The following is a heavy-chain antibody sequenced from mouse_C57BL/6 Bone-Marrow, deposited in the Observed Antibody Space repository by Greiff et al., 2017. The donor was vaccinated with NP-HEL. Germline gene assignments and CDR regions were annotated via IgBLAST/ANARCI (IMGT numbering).Heavy chain of an antibody. V-gene: IGHV14-4*01. CDR1: GFNIKDDY. Sequence: EVQLQQSGAELVRPGASVKLSCTASGFNIKDDYMHWVKQRPEQGLEWIGWIDPENGDTEYASKFQGKATITADTSSNTAYLQLSSLTSEDTAVYYCTFHWDVGYWGQGTTLTVSS. CDR2: IDPENGDT. J-gene: IGHJ2*01. D-gene: IGHD4-1*01. CDR3: TFHWDVGY.